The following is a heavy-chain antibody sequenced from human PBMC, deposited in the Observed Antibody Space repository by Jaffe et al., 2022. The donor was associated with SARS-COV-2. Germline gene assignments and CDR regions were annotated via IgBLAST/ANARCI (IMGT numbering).Heavy chain of an antibody. CDR3: ARDGGNLYYYYGMDV. V-gene: IGHV4-61*02. CDR1: GGSISSGSYY. CDR2: IYTSGST. Sequence: QVQLQESGPGLVKPSQTLSLTCTVSGGSISSGSYYWSWIRQPAGKGLEWIGRIYTSGSTNYNPSLKSRVTISVDTSKNQFSLKLSSVTAADTAVYYCARDGGNLYYYYGMDVWGQGTTVTVSS. J-gene: IGHJ6*02. D-gene: IGHD2-15*01.